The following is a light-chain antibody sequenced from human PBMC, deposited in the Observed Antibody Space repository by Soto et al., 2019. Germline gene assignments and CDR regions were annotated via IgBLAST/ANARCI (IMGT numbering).Light chain of an antibody. CDR2: DVT. J-gene: IGLJ1*01. V-gene: IGLV2-14*01. CDR3: TSYISSSTPFYV. Sequence: QSALTQPASVSGSPGQSITISCTGTSSDVGGYNFVSWYQQHPGKAPKLMIYDVTNRPSGVSDRFSGSKSGNTASLTISGLQAEDEAHYYCTSYISSSTPFYVFGTGTRSPS. CDR1: SSDVGGYNF.